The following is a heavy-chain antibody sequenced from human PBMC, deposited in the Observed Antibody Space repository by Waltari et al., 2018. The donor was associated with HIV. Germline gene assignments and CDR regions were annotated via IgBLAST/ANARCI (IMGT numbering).Heavy chain of an antibody. CDR2: MYSGGEI. CDR1: GFTVSHNY. V-gene: IGHV3-66*02. Sequence: EVQVVDSGGDLVQPGQSLRLSCAASGFTVSHNYVTWVRQATGKGLGWVSVMYSGGEIDYSDASKVLFTMSRDSSKNTVYLQMNSLRIGDTAVYYCARGSTARLQARGGYFGLDVWGQGTTVTVSS. J-gene: IGHJ6*02. D-gene: IGHD5-18*01. CDR3: ARGSTARLQARGGYFGLDV.